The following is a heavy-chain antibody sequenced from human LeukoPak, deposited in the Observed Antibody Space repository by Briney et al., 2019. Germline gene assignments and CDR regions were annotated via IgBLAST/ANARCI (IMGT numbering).Heavy chain of an antibody. D-gene: IGHD7-27*01. V-gene: IGHV1-3*01. CDR3: ARAKGGNWGSEHDYYYYMDV. Sequence: ASVKVSCKASGYTFTSYAMHWVRQAPGQRLEWMGWINAGNGNTKYSQKFQGRVTITRDTSASTVYMELSSLRSEDTAVYYCARAKGGNWGSEHDYYYYMDVWGKGTTVTVSS. CDR2: INAGNGNT. CDR1: GYTFTSYA. J-gene: IGHJ6*03.